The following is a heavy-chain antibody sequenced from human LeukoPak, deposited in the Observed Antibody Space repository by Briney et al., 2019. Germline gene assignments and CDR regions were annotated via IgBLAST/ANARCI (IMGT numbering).Heavy chain of an antibody. CDR1: GFTFDDYG. J-gene: IGHJ1*01. Sequence: GGSLRLSCAASGFTFDDYGMNWVRQAPGKGLEWVSGINWNGASTDYADSVKGRFTISRDNAKNSLYLQMHSLGVEDTALYFCAREKGSNAALGYFQHWGQGTLVTVSS. CDR2: INWNGAST. V-gene: IGHV3-20*04. CDR3: AREKGSNAALGYFQH. D-gene: IGHD4-11*01.